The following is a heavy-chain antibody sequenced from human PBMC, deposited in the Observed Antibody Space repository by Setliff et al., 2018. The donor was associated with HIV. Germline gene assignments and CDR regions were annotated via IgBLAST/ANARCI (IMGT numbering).Heavy chain of an antibody. D-gene: IGHD3-10*01. V-gene: IGHV4-59*12. J-gene: IGHJ4*02. CDR2: IYNSAST. CDR3: ARVPSGLWFGKWGN. Sequence: PSETLSLTCTVTGDSISTDYWTWIRQPPGKGLEWIGYIYNSASTSYNPSLKSRVTISVDTSKNRFSLKLTSVTAADTAVYYCARVPSGLWFGKWGNWGQGTLVTVSS. CDR1: GDSISTDY.